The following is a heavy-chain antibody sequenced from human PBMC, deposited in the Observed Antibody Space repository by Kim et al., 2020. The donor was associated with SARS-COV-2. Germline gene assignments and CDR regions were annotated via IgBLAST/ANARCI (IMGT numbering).Heavy chain of an antibody. V-gene: IGHV4-31*02. J-gene: IGHJ6*02. Sequence: SLKSRVTISVDTSKNQFSQKLSSVTAADTAVYYCARASRARQVYYYGMDVWGQGTTVTVYS. D-gene: IGHD6-25*01. CDR3: ARASRARQVYYYGMDV.